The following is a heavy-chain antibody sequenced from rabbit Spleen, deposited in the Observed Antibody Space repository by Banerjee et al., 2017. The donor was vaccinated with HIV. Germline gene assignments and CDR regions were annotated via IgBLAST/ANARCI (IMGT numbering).Heavy chain of an antibody. CDR3: ARDTSSSFSSYGMDL. CDR1: GVSFSGSSY. CDR2: IDSGSSGFT. Sequence: QEQLVESGGGLVKPGASLTLTCTASGVSFSGSSYMCWVRQAPGKGLEWIACIDSGSSGFTYFASWAKGRFTISKTSSTTVTLQMTSLTAADTATYFYARDTSSSFSSYGMDLWGPGTLVTVS. V-gene: IGHV1S45*01. J-gene: IGHJ6*01. D-gene: IGHD1-1*01.